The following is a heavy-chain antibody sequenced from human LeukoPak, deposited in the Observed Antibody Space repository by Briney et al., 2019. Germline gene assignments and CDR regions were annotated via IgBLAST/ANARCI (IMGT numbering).Heavy chain of an antibody. CDR1: GFTFSNYW. D-gene: IGHD5-24*01. CDR3: ARSRVEMATSLLDY. Sequence: PGGSLRLSCAASGFTFSNYWMHWVRQAPGKGRVWVSRINSDGSTTTYADSVKGRFTISRDNAKNTLYLQMNSLRAEDTAVYYCARSRVEMATSLLDYWGQGTLVTVSS. CDR2: INSDGSTT. V-gene: IGHV3-74*01. J-gene: IGHJ4*02.